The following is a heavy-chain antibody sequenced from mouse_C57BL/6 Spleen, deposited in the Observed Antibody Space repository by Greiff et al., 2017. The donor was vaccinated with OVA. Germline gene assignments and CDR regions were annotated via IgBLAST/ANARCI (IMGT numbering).Heavy chain of an antibody. CDR3: ARHEEGDTVVDYYAMDY. Sequence: QVQLQQSGAELVKPGASVKLSCKASGYTFTEYTIHWVKQRSGQGLEWIGWFYPGSGSSKYNEKFKDKATLTADKSSSTVYMELSRLTSEDSAVYCCARHEEGDTVVDYYAMDYWGQGTSVTVSS. CDR2: FYPGSGSS. CDR1: GYTFTEYT. J-gene: IGHJ4*01. D-gene: IGHD1-1*01. V-gene: IGHV1-62-2*01.